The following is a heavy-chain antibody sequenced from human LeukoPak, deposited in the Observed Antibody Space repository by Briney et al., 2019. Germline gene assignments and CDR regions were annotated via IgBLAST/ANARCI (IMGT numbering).Heavy chain of an antibody. CDR2: INPNSGGT. Sequence: ASVKVSCKASGYTFTGYYMHWVRQAPGQGLEWMGWINPNSGGTNYAQKFQGRVTMTRDTSISTAYMELSRLRSDDTAVYYCARAIKATRKFDPWGQGTLVTVSS. CDR1: GYTFTGYY. J-gene: IGHJ5*02. CDR3: ARAIKATRKFDP. D-gene: IGHD1-26*01. V-gene: IGHV1-2*02.